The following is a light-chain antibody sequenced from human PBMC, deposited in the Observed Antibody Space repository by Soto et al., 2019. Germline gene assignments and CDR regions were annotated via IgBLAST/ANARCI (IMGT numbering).Light chain of an antibody. J-gene: IGKJ2*01. CDR3: QQYYSTPHT. CDR2: WAS. Sequence: DIVMTQSPDSLAVSLGERATINCKSSQSVLYSSNNKNYLAWYQQKPGQPPKLLIYWASTRESGVPDRFSGSGSGTDFILPISSLQAEDVAVYYCQQYYSTPHTFGQGTKLEIK. CDR1: QSVLYSSNNKNY. V-gene: IGKV4-1*01.